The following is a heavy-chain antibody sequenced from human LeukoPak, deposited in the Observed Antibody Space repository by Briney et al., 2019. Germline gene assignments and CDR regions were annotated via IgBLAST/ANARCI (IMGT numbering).Heavy chain of an antibody. D-gene: IGHD3-10*01. V-gene: IGHV1-69*06. Sequence: SVKVSCKASGGVFSSYAISWVRQAPGQGLEWMGGIIPIFGTANYAQKFQGRVTITADKSTSTAYMELSSLRSEDTAVYYCARAALLWFGEGWFDPWGQGTTVIVSS. CDR2: IIPIFGTA. CDR3: ARAALLWFGEGWFDP. J-gene: IGHJ5*01. CDR1: GGVFSSYA.